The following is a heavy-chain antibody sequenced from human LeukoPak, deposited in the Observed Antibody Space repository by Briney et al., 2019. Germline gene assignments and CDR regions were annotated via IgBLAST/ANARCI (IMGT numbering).Heavy chain of an antibody. V-gene: IGHV4-39*01. J-gene: IGHJ4*02. D-gene: IGHD3-22*01. CDR2: IYYSGST. CDR3: ARQRYSSGYYLDY. CDR1: GGSISSSSYY. Sequence: PSETLSLTCTVSGGSISSSSYYWGWIRQPPGKGLEWIGSIYYSGSTYYNPSLKSPVTISVDTSKNQFSLKLSSVTAADTAVYYCARQRYSSGYYLDYWGQGTLVTVSS.